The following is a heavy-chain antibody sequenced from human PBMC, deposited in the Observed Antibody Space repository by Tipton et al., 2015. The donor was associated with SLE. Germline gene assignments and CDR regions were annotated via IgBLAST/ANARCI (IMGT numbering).Heavy chain of an antibody. D-gene: IGHD2-2*01. J-gene: IGHJ6*03. V-gene: IGHV4-59*12. CDR2: IYYTGIT. CDR3: ARGGGCSSTSCYRGHQRYYYRYMDV. CDR1: GGSISSYS. Sequence: TLSLTCTVSGGSISSYSWSWIRQPPGKGLEWLGHIYYTGITNYNPSLKSRVTVSVDTSKNQLSLRVSSVIAADTAVYYCARGGGCSSTSCYRGHQRYYYRYMDVWGKGTTVTVSS.